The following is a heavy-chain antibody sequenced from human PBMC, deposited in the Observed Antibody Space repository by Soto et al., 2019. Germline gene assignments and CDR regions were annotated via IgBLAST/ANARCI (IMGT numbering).Heavy chain of an antibody. CDR3: ARGTLMLFSSSAFPLDY. J-gene: IGHJ4*02. CDR2: ISYDGSNK. D-gene: IGHD6-6*01. CDR1: GFTFSSYA. Sequence: QVQLVESGGGVVQPGRSLRLSCAASGFTFSSYAMNWVRQAPGKGLEWVAVISYDGSNKYYADSVKGRFTISRDNSKNTLYLQMNSLRAEDTAVYYCARGTLMLFSSSAFPLDYWGQGTLVTVSS. V-gene: IGHV3-30-3*01.